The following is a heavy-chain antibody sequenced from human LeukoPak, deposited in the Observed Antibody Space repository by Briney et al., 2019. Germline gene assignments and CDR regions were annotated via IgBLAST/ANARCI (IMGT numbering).Heavy chain of an antibody. D-gene: IGHD3-3*01. CDR1: VGSFSGYY. J-gene: IGHJ3*02. V-gene: IGHV4-34*01. Sequence: SETLSRTCAVYVGSFSGYYWSWFRQPPGKGLEWIGEINHSGTINYNPSLKSRMIISVDTSKNQFSLKLRSVTAADTAVYYCARRLERWDPVRGDGFDIWDQGTMVTV. CDR2: INHSGTI. CDR3: ARRLERWDPVRGDGFDI.